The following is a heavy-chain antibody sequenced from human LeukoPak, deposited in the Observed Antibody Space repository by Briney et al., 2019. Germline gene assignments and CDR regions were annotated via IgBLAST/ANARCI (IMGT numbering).Heavy chain of an antibody. CDR2: INPNSGGT. V-gene: IGHV1-2*06. CDR1: GYTLTGYY. D-gene: IGHD3-10*01. Sequence: GASVKVSCKASGYTLTGYYMHRVRQAPGQGLEWMGRINPNSGGTNYAQKFQGRVTMTRDTSISTAYMELSRLRSDDAAVYYCARVSGSYYYGSGSYYKFDYWGQGTLVTVSS. CDR3: ARVSGSYYYGSGSYYKFDY. J-gene: IGHJ4*02.